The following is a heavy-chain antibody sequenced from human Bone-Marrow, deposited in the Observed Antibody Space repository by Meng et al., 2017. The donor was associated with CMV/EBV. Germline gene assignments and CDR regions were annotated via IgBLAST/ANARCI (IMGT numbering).Heavy chain of an antibody. CDR2: ISWNSGSV. CDR3: AKDSHGAYYSGSGSYYED. V-gene: IGHV3-9*01. CDR1: GFSFDDYA. J-gene: IGHJ4*02. D-gene: IGHD3-10*01. Sequence: GGSLRLSCAGSGFSFDDYAMHWVRQAPGKGLEWVAGISWNSGSVGYADSVKGRFTISRDNAKNSLYLQMNSLRPEDTALYFCAKDSHGAYYSGSGSYYEDWGQGTQVSVFS.